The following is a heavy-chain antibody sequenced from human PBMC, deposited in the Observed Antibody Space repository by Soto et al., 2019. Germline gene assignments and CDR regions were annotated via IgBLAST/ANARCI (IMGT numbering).Heavy chain of an antibody. D-gene: IGHD5-12*01. CDR3: AKSRDGYNFYFYYGMDV. V-gene: IGHV3-7*01. CDR2: IKPDESEK. J-gene: IGHJ6*02. Sequence: EVQLVESGGGLVQPGGSLRLSCTASGFTFSDSWMTWVRQAPGKGLEWVARIKPDESEKKYADSVKGRFSISRDNAKNSMYLQMDSLRGEDTAVYYCAKSRDGYNFYFYYGMDVWGQGTAVTVSS. CDR1: GFTFSDSW.